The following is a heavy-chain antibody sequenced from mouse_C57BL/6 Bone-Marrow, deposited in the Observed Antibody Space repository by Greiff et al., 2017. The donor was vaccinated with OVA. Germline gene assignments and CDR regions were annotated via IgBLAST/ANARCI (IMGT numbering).Heavy chain of an antibody. D-gene: IGHD1-1*01. CDR1: GYTFTSYW. CDR2: IDPNSGGT. J-gene: IGHJ4*01. Sequence: QVQLQQPGAELVKPGASVKLSCKASGYTFTSYWMHWVKQRPGRGLEWLGRIDPNSGGTKYNEKFKSKATLTVDKPASTAYMQLSSLTSEDSAVYYCARHGTDHYAMDYWGQGTSVTVSS. CDR3: ARHGTDHYAMDY. V-gene: IGHV1-72*01.